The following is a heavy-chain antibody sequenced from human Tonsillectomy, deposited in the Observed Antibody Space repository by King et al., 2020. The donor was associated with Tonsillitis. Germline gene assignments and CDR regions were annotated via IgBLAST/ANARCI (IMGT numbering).Heavy chain of an antibody. Sequence: QLQESGPGLVKPSETLSLTCIVSGGSISRYYWSWIRQSPGKGLEWIGYIDYSGSPNYNPSLKSRVTISVDTSKNQFSLKVSSVTAADTAVYYCARDFGDFWSGNWFDPWGQGTLVTVSS. CDR3: ARDFGDFWSGNWFDP. J-gene: IGHJ5*02. D-gene: IGHD3-3*01. V-gene: IGHV4-59*01. CDR2: IDYSGSP. CDR1: GGSISRYY.